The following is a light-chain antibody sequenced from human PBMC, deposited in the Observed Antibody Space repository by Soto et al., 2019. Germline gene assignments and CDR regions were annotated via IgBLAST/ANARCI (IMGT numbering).Light chain of an antibody. V-gene: IGKV1-9*01. CDR1: QGINDY. J-gene: IGKJ4*01. CDR3: QQFNTYPHT. Sequence: DIQLTQTPSFLSASVGDRVTITCRASQGINDYLAWYQQKPGKAPKLLLYAASTLQSEVPSRFSGSASGTEFTLTISSLQPEDFATYYCQQFNTYPHTFGGGTKVEVK. CDR2: AAS.